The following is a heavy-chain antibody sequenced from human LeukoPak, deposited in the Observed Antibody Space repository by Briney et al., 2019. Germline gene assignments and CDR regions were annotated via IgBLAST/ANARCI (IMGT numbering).Heavy chain of an antibody. V-gene: IGHV1-2*02. D-gene: IGHD5-18*01. CDR3: ARDPNSYGFNNWFDH. CDR2: INPNSGGT. CDR1: GYTFTGYY. Sequence: ASVKVSCKASGYTFTGYYMHWVRQAPGQGLEWMGWINPNSGGTNYAQKFQGRVTMTRDTSISTAYMELSRLRSDDTAVYYCARDPNSYGFNNWFDHWGQGTLVTVSS. J-gene: IGHJ5*02.